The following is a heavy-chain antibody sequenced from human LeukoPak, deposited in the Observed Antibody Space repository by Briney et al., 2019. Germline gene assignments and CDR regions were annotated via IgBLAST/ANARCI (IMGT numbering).Heavy chain of an antibody. V-gene: IGHV4-31*03. D-gene: IGHD3-22*01. Sequence: PSETLSLTCTVSGGSISSGGYYWSWIRQHPGKGLEWIGYIYYSGSTYYNPSLKSRVTISVDTSKNQFSLKLSFVTAADTAVYYCARVPDYYDSSGYFSQTYFDYWGQGTLVTVSS. J-gene: IGHJ4*02. CDR2: IYYSGST. CDR1: GGSISSGGYY. CDR3: ARVPDYYDSSGYFSQTYFDY.